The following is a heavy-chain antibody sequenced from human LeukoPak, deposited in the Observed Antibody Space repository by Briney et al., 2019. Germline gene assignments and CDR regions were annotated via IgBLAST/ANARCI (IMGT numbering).Heavy chain of an antibody. J-gene: IGHJ4*02. Sequence: SETLSLTCTVSGGSISSYYWSWIRQPPGKGLEWIGYIHYSGSTNYNPSLKSRVTISVDTSKNQFSLKLSSVTAADTAVYYCARDRSSGWIDYWGQGTLVTVSS. CDR2: IHYSGST. V-gene: IGHV4-59*01. D-gene: IGHD6-19*01. CDR3: ARDRSSGWIDY. CDR1: GGSISSYY.